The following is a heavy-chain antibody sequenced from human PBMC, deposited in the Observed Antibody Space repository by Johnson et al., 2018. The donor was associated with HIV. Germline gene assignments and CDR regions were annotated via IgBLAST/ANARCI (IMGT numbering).Heavy chain of an antibody. CDR2: ISYDGSNK. Sequence: VQLVESGGGVVQPGRSLRLSCAASGFTFSSYAMHWVRQAPGKGLEWVAVISYDGSNKYYADSVKGRFNISRDNSKNTLYLQMKSLRAEDTAVYYCARDLGEKKDNEEWATDYYDFSTGYPGQDIWAVVGAFDMWGQGTMVTVSS. CDR1: GFTFSSYA. CDR3: ARDLGEKKDNEEWATDYYDFSTGYPGQDIWAVVGAFDM. J-gene: IGHJ3*02. V-gene: IGHV3-30*04. D-gene: IGHD3/OR15-3a*01.